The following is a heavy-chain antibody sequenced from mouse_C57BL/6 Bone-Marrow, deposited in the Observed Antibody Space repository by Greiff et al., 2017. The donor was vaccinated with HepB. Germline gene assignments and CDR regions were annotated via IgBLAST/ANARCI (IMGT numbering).Heavy chain of an antibody. J-gene: IGHJ4*01. CDR3: ARAGTRNAMDY. CDR1: GFTFSDYG. V-gene: IGHV5-17*01. CDR2: ISSGSSTI. Sequence: EVNVVESGGGLVKPGGSLKLSCAASGFTFSDYGMHWVRQAPEKGLEWVAYISSGSSTIYYADTVKGRFTISRDNAKNTLFLQMTSLRSEDTAMYYCARAGTRNAMDYWGQGTSVTVSS. D-gene: IGHD4-1*01.